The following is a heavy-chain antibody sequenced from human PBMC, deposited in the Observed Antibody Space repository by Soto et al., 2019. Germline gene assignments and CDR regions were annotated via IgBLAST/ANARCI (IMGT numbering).Heavy chain of an antibody. D-gene: IGHD3-3*01. J-gene: IGHJ5*02. CDR3: ARVTGDFWSGYYSWFDP. CDR2: IYHSGST. CDR1: GSSISSGGYS. V-gene: IGHV4-30-2*01. Sequence: PSETLSLTCAVSGSSISSGGYSWSWIRQPPGKGLEWIGYIYHSGSTYYNPSLKSRVTISVDRSKNQFSLKLSSVTAAGTAVYYCARVTGDFWSGYYSWFDPWGQGTMVTVS.